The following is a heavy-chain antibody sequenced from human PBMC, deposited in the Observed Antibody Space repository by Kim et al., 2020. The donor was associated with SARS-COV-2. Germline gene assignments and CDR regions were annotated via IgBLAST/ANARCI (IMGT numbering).Heavy chain of an antibody. V-gene: IGHV3-23*01. CDR2: ISGSGGST. J-gene: IGHJ5*02. CDR1: GFTFSSYA. CDR3: AKDSFGVVISLGLDP. Sequence: GGSLRLSCAASGFTFSSYAMSWVRQAPGKGLEWVSAISGSGGSTYYADSVKGRFTISRDNSKNTLYLQMNSLRAEDTAVYYCAKDSFGVVISLGLDPWGQGTLVTVSS. D-gene: IGHD3-3*01.